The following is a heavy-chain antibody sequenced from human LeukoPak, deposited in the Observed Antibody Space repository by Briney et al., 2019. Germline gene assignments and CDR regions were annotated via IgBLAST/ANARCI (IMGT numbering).Heavy chain of an antibody. V-gene: IGHV6-1*01. Sequence: SQTLSLTCAISGDSVSSNSAAWNWIRQSPSRGLERLGRTYYRSKWYNDYAVSVKSRITINPDTSKNQFSLQLNSVTPEDTAVYYCARAPYYYGSGSYSWFDPWGQGTLITVSS. CDR1: GDSVSSNSAA. CDR2: TYYRSKWYN. J-gene: IGHJ5*02. D-gene: IGHD3-10*01. CDR3: ARAPYYYGSGSYSWFDP.